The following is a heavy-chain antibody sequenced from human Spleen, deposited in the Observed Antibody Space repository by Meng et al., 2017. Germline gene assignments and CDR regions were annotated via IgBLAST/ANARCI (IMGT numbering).Heavy chain of an antibody. J-gene: IGHJ4*02. CDR3: TRLLDKDF. CDR2: ISSTGGAT. D-gene: IGHD2-15*01. Sequence: EVRLLESGGGLVQPGGSLRLSCAASGFTFSTVGMNWVRQAPGKGLEWVSTISSTGGATYYADSVKGRLTISRDNSKNTLYLQMNSLRAADTAVYYCTRLLDKDFWGQGTLVTVSS. V-gene: IGHV3-23*01. CDR1: GFTFSTVG.